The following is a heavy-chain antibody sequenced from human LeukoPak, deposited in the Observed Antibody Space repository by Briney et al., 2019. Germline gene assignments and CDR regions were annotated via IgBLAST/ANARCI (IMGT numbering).Heavy chain of an antibody. CDR2: ISGSGGTT. Sequence: PGGSLRLSCAASGFTFSTYAMSWVRQAPGKGLEWVSAISGSGGTTYNADSMKGRFTISRDNSKMTLYLQMNTLRAEDTAIYYCAKDWGTNWQNWFDSWGQGTLVTVSS. J-gene: IGHJ5*01. CDR1: GFTFSTYA. D-gene: IGHD3-16*01. V-gene: IGHV3-23*01. CDR3: AKDWGTNWQNWFDS.